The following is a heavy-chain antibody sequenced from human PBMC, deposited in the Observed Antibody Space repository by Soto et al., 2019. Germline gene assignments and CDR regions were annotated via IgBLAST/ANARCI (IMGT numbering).Heavy chain of an antibody. Sequence: KSGGSLRLSCAASGFTFSSYSMNWVRQAPGKGLEWVSSISSSSSYIYYADSVKGRFTISRDNAKNSLYLQMNSLRAEDTAVYYCARDRGGWELPPRPLSFDYWGQGTLVTVSS. CDR3: ARDRGGWELPPRPLSFDY. D-gene: IGHD1-26*01. CDR2: ISSSSSYI. J-gene: IGHJ4*02. CDR1: GFTFSSYS. V-gene: IGHV3-21*01.